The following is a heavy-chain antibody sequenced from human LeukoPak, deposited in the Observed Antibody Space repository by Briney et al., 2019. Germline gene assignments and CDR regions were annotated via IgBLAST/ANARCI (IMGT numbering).Heavy chain of an antibody. CDR3: ARQSTDAFDI. J-gene: IGHJ3*02. CDR1: GGSISSSSYY. CDR2: IYYSGST. Sequence: SETLSLTCTVSGGSISSSSYYWDWIRQPPGKGLEWIGSIYYSGSTYYNPSLKSRVTISVDTSKNQFSLKLSSVTAADTAVYYCARQSTDAFDIWGQGTLVTASS. V-gene: IGHV4-39*01.